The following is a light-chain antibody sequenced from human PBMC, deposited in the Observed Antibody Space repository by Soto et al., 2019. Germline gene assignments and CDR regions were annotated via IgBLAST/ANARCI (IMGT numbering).Light chain of an antibody. CDR1: QSVSRY. J-gene: IGKJ2*01. CDR2: DAS. CDR3: QQRSNWPRT. V-gene: IGKV3-11*01. Sequence: EIVSTKYPATLSLSPGERDALSCRASQSVSRYLAWYQQNPGQAPRLLIYDASNRATGIPARFSGSGSGTDFTLTISSLEPEDFAVYYCQQRSNWPRTFGQGTKLEIK.